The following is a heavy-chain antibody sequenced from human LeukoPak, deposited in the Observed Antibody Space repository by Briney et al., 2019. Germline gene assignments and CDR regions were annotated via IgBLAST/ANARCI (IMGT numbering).Heavy chain of an antibody. CDR2: ISSTSSTM. V-gene: IGHV3-48*01. CDR3: ARSRSGYQFDY. J-gene: IGHJ4*02. D-gene: IGHD2-2*01. Sequence: PGGSLILSCAASGFTFSGFSMDWVRQAPGRGLEWLSYISSTSSTMLYADSVKGRFTISRDNAKNSLYLQMHSLRAEDTAVYYCARSRSGYQFDYWGQGTLVTVSS. CDR1: GFTFSGFS.